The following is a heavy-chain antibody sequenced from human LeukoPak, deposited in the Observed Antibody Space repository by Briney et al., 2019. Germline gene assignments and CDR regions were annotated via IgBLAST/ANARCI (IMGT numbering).Heavy chain of an antibody. D-gene: IGHD6-13*01. CDR1: GFIFDDYA. CDR3: ARDLVKGQQLANWFDP. V-gene: IGHV3-9*01. J-gene: IGHJ5*02. CDR2: ISWNSGSI. Sequence: SLRLFCGASGFIFDDYAMHWVRKAPGEGLEWVSGISWNSGSIGYADSVEGRFTISRDNAKNSWDLQMNSLRAEDTAVYYCARDLVKGQQLANWFDPWGQGTLVTVSS.